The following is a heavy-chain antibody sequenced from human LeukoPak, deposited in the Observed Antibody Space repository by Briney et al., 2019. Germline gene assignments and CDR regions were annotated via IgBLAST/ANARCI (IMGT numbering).Heavy chain of an antibody. CDR3: AREKEGLLKFDY. Sequence: SVTLSVTCDADVGSFSGYFWNWIRQLPRKGLEWIGEIYHSGSTNYNPSLKSRVTISVDKSKNQFSLKLSSVTAADTAVYYCAREKEGLLKFDYWGQGTLVTVSS. D-gene: IGHD3-3*01. CDR2: IYHSGST. J-gene: IGHJ4*02. V-gene: IGHV4-34*01. CDR1: VGSFSGYF.